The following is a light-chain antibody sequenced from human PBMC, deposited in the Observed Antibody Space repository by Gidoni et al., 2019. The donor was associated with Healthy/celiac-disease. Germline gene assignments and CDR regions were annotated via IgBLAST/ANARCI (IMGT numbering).Light chain of an antibody. CDR2: GAS. CDR3: QQYNNWPPLT. V-gene: IGKV3-15*01. J-gene: IGKJ4*01. CDR1: QGVSSS. Sequence: VMTPAPATLSVSSGERATLSCRASQGVSSSLAWYQQKPGQAPRLLIYGASTRATGIPARFSGSGSGTEFTLTISSLQSEDFAVYYCQQYNNWPPLTFGGGTKVEIK.